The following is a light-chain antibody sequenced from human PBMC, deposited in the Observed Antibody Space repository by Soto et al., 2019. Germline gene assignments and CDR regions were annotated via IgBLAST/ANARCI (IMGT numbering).Light chain of an antibody. V-gene: IGKV1-39*01. Sequence: DIQMTQTPTSLSASVGDRVNITCRPSQSISNYLNWYQQKPGKAPKLLIYDAFTLQSGVPSRFSGSGSGTDFTLTISSLQPADFAIYHCQQSSVMWTFGQGTTVEIK. CDR3: QQSSVMWT. CDR1: QSISNY. J-gene: IGKJ1*01. CDR2: DAF.